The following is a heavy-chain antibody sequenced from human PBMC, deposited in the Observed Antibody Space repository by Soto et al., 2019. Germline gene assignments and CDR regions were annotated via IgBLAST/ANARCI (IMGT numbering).Heavy chain of an antibody. J-gene: IGHJ4*02. D-gene: IGHD6-13*01. CDR1: GFTFSSYG. CDR3: ARTMNLRQQLVDY. V-gene: IGHV3-33*01. Sequence: QVQLVESGGGVVQPGRSLRLSCAASGFTFSSYGVHWVRQAPGKGLEWVAVIWYDGSNKYYADSVKGRFTISRDNSKNTLYLQMNSLRAEDTAVYYCARTMNLRQQLVDYWGQGTLVTVSS. CDR2: IWYDGSNK.